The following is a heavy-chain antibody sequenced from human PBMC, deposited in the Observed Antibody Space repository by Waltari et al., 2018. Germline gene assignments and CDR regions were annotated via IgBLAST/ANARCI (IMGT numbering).Heavy chain of an antibody. CDR2: IYTSGST. J-gene: IGHJ6*02. D-gene: IGHD6-6*01. V-gene: IGHV4-61*02. CDR1: GGSISSGRYY. Sequence: QVQLQESGPGLVKPSQTLSLTCTVSGGSISSGRYYWSWIRQPAGKGLEWIGRIYTSGSTNYNPSLKSRVTISVDTSKNQFSLKLSSVTAADTAVYYCARDSSPSYGMDVWGQGTTVTVSS. CDR3: ARDSSPSYGMDV.